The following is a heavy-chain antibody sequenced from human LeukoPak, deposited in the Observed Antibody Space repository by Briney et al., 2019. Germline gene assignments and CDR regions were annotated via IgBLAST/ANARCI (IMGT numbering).Heavy chain of an antibody. CDR2: IKQDGSEK. CDR1: GFTFSSYW. V-gene: IGHV3-7*01. Sequence: PGGSLRLSCAASGFTFSSYWMYWVRQAPGMGLEWVAKIKQDGSEKYYVDSVKGRFTISRDNAKNSLYLQMNSLRAEDTALYYCARVSYYPHDAFDIWGRGTMVTVSS. J-gene: IGHJ3*02. CDR3: ARVSYYPHDAFDI. D-gene: IGHD2-8*01.